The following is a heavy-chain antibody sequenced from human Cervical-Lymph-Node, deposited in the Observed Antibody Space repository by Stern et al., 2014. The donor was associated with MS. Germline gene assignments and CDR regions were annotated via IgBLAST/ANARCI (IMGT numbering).Heavy chain of an antibody. CDR1: GYPFTAYF. CDR3: ARDRGSYSDY. Sequence: QMQLVQSGAEVERPGASVKVSCKASGYPFTAYFLHWVRQAPGQGLEWMGWISPKTGSATYAQKFQDRVTMTRDTSINTGYMEVSSVRSDDTAVYYCARDRGSYSDYWGQGTLVAVSS. D-gene: IGHD1-26*01. CDR2: ISPKTGSA. J-gene: IGHJ4*02. V-gene: IGHV1-2*02.